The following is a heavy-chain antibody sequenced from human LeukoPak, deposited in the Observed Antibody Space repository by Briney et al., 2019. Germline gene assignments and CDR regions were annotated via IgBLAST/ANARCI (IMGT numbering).Heavy chain of an antibody. CDR3: ARLSDSGGDPRDYYYSYGMDV. CDR2: IDPRDSYT. J-gene: IGHJ6*02. V-gene: IGHV5-10-1*01. Sequence: GESLKISCKGSGYSFTNYWISWVRQMPGKDLEWIGRIDPRDSYTNYSPSFQGHVTISADKPISTAYLQWNSLKASDTAIFYCARLSDSGGDPRDYYYSYGMDVWGQGTTVTVSS. CDR1: GYSFTNYW. D-gene: IGHD2-21*01.